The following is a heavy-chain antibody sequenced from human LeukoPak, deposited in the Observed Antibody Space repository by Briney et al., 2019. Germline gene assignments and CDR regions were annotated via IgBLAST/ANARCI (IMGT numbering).Heavy chain of an antibody. D-gene: IGHD1-7*01. CDR3: ARDSTITGTTFADY. Sequence: ASVKVSCKASGYTFTGYYMHWVRQAPGQGLEWMGWINPSSGGTNYAQKFQGRVTMTRDTSISTAYMELSRLRSDDTAVYYCARDSTITGTTFADYWGQGTLVTVSS. CDR1: GYTFTGYY. CDR2: INPSSGGT. V-gene: IGHV1-2*02. J-gene: IGHJ4*02.